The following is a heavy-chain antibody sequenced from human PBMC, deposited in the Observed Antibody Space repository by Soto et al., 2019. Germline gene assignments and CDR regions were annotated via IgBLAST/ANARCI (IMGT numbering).Heavy chain of an antibody. CDR2: IYWDDDK. D-gene: IGHD6-19*01. CDR1: GFSLSSTRMA. CDR3: AHIVVAGLGYYFDY. J-gene: IGHJ4*02. V-gene: IGHV2-5*02. Sequence: QITLKESGPTLVKPTQTLTLTCTFSGFSLSSTRMAVGWIRQPPGKALEWLALIYWDDDKRYSPFRKSRLTITKDTSKNQVVLTMSNMDPVDTARYYCAHIVVAGLGYYFDYWGQGTLVTVSS.